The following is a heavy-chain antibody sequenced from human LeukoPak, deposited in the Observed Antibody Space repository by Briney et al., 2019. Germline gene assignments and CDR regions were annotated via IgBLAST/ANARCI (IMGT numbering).Heavy chain of an antibody. CDR2: INPSSGGT. CDR3: ARDARFGEFSA. V-gene: IGHV1-18*01. D-gene: IGHD3-10*01. CDR1: GYTFTSYD. J-gene: IGHJ5*02. Sequence: GASVKVSCKASGYTFTSYDINWVRQAPGQGLEWMGWINPSSGGTNYAQKLQGRVTMTTDTSTSTAYMELRSLRSDDTAVYYCARDARFGEFSAWGQGTLVTVSS.